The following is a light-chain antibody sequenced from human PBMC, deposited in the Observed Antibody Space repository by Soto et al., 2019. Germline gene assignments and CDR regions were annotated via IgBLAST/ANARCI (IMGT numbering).Light chain of an antibody. Sequence: DIPMTQSPSSVPASVGDRVTITCRASQGIRSWLAWYQQKPGKAPKLLIFAASSLQSGVPSRFSGRRSGTEFTLTISSLQPEDFATYYCQQTDSFPLSFGGGTKVELK. CDR2: AAS. V-gene: IGKV1D-12*01. CDR3: QQTDSFPLS. CDR1: QGIRSW. J-gene: IGKJ4*01.